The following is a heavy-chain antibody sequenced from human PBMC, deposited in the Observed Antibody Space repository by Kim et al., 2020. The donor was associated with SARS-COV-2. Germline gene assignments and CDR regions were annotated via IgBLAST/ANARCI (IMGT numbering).Heavy chain of an antibody. CDR1: GGSISSGGYY. J-gene: IGHJ4*02. CDR2: IYYSGST. CDR3: ARVGTTYSSSCSFYYFDY. D-gene: IGHD6-13*01. V-gene: IGHV4-31*03. Sequence: SETLSLTCTVSGGSISSGGYYWSWIRQHPGKGLEWIGYIYYSGSTYYNPSLKSRVTISVDTSKNQFSLKLSSVTAADTAVYYCARVGTTYSSSCSFYYFDYWGQGTLVTVSS.